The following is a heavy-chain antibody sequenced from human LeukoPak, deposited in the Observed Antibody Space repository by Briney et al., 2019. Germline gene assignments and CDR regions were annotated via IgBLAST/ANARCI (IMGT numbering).Heavy chain of an antibody. V-gene: IGHV4-59*08. CDR3: ARRNTADASIDF. Sequence: SETLSLTCSVSGGSIIGHWWSWIRQPPGKGLEWIGDVFYSGSNNYNPSLKSRLTISLDAPKNQFSLNLRSVTATDTAMYYCARRNTADASIDFWGQGTLVTASS. CDR1: GGSIIGHW. D-gene: IGHD4-17*01. J-gene: IGHJ4*02. CDR2: VFYSGSN.